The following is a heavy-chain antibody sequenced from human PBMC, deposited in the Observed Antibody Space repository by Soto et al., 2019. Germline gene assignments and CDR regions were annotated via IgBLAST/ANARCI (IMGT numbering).Heavy chain of an antibody. J-gene: IGHJ6*02. CDR2: IYHSGST. CDR3: ARVGCSSTSCYSDYYYGMDV. CDR1: GGSISRSNW. V-gene: IGHV4-4*02. Sequence: PSETLSLTCAVSGGSISRSNWWSWVRQPPGKGLEWIGEIYHSGSTNYNPSLKSRVTISVDKSKNQFSLKLSSVTAADTAVYYCARVGCSSTSCYSDYYYGMDVWGQGTTVTVS. D-gene: IGHD2-2*02.